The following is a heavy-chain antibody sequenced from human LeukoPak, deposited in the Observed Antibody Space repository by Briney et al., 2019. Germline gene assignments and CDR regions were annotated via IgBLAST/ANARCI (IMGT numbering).Heavy chain of an antibody. Sequence: GGSLRLSCAASGFTFSDYYMSWICQAPGKGLEWVSYISSSSTSTKYADSVKGRFTISRDNAKNSLYLQMDSLRAEDTAVYHCAREGYDSSGYYYGWWGQGTLVTVSS. CDR2: ISSSSTST. CDR3: AREGYDSSGYYYGW. D-gene: IGHD3-22*01. V-gene: IGHV3-11*05. J-gene: IGHJ4*02. CDR1: GFTFSDYY.